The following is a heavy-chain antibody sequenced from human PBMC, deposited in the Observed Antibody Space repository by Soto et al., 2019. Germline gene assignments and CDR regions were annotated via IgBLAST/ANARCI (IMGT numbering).Heavy chain of an antibody. J-gene: IGHJ5*02. Sequence: QLQLQESGSGLVKPSETLSLTCAVSGGSISSAGYSWTWLRQPPGKGLEGLGYIFHTGSTSYNPSLTSRVTISIDRSKNQFSLKLTSATAADTAVYYCAVGRDWCAPRGQGALVTVSP. CDR1: GGSISSAGYS. V-gene: IGHV4-30-2*01. CDR3: AVGRDWCAP. CDR2: IFHTGST.